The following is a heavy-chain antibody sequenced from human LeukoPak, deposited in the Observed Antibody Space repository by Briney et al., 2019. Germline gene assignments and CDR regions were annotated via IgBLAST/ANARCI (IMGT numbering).Heavy chain of an antibody. D-gene: IGHD2-21*01. CDR3: ARNERVGTYSFDY. CDR1: GGSIISYY. Sequence: SETLSLTCTVSGGSIISYYWCWIRQPPGKGLEWIGYIYYSGSTNSNPSLKSRVTISVDTSKNQFSLKLSSVTAADTAVYYCARNERVGTYSFDYWGQGTLVTVSS. J-gene: IGHJ4*02. CDR2: IYYSGST. V-gene: IGHV4-59*13.